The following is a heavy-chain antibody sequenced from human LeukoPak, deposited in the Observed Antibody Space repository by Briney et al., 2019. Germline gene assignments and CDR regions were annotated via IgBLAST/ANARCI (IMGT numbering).Heavy chain of an antibody. J-gene: IGHJ4*02. CDR2: IDFKNGGT. D-gene: IGHD1-26*01. Sequence: ASVRVSCKASGYTVNDYYMHWVRLAPGQGLEWMGWIDFKNGGTKYAQKFQGRVTLARETSISTVYMELSSLRSDDAAVFYCTRRSGDSGYDYWGQGTLVTVSS. V-gene: IGHV1-2*02. CDR1: GYTVNDYY. CDR3: TRRSGDSGYDY.